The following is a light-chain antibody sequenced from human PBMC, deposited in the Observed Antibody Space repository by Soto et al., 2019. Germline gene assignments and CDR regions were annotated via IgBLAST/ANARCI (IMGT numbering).Light chain of an antibody. CDR1: QSVRSTY. J-gene: IGKJ2*01. CDR2: GAS. V-gene: IGKV3-20*01. CDR3: QHYNYWPYT. Sequence: EIVLTQSPGTLSLSPGERATLSCRASQSVRSTYLAWYQQKPGQAPRLLIYGASSRATGIPDRFSGSGSGTDFTLTISSLQSEDFAVYYCQHYNYWPYTFGQGTKVDIK.